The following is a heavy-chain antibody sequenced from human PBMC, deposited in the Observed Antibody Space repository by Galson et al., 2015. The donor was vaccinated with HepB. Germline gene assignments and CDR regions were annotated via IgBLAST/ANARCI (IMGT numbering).Heavy chain of an antibody. CDR3: TRGSDYYDRSGYYGFDS. D-gene: IGHD3-22*01. V-gene: IGHV3-33*01. CDR2: IWYDGSDE. CDR1: GFTFSTYG. J-gene: IGHJ4*02. Sequence: SLRLSCAASGFTFSTYGMHWVRQAPGKGLEWVAVIWYDGSDEYYAGSVKGRFAISRDNSKNTLYLHMNSLGVEDTAVYYCTRGSDYYDRSGYYGFDSWGQGTLVTVSS.